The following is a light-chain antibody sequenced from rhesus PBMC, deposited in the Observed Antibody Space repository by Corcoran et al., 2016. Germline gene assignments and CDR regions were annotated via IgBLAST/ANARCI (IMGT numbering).Light chain of an antibody. V-gene: IGKV1-25*01. CDR3: QQHLTYPWT. Sequence: DIQMSQSPSSLSASVGATVTITCQASQVISKYLAWYQQKTGKAPKFLIYNASPLQSGVPSRFSGSGSGTEFTLTISSLQPEDFGTYYCQQHLTYPWTFGQGTKVEVK. J-gene: IGKJ1*01. CDR2: NAS. CDR1: QVISKY.